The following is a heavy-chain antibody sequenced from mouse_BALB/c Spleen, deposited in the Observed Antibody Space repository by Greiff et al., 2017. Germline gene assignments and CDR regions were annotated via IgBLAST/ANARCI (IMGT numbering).Heavy chain of an antibody. CDR2: IDPENGDT. CDR3: NAFITTVVDYYAMDY. D-gene: IGHD1-1*01. J-gene: IGHJ4*01. CDR1: GFNIKDYY. Sequence: EVQLQQSGAELVRSGASVKLSCTASGFNIKDYYMHWVKQRPKQGLEWIGWIDPENGDTEYAPKFQGKATMTADTSSNTAYLQLSSLTSEDTAVYYCNAFITTVVDYYAMDYWGQGTSVTVSS. V-gene: IGHV14-4*02.